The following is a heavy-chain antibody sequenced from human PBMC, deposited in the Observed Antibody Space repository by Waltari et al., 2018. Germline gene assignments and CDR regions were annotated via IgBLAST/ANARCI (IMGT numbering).Heavy chain of an antibody. V-gene: IGHV3-30*04. CDR3: ARSSGYYHHDY. CDR2: ISYDGSNK. CDR1: GFTFGTYA. D-gene: IGHD3-22*01. J-gene: IGHJ4*02. Sequence: QVQLVESGGGVVQPGRSLRLPCAASGFTFGTYAKPWVRQAPGKGLEWVAVISYDGSNKYYADSVKGRFTISRDNSKNTLYLQMNSLRAEDTAVYYCARSSGYYHHDYWGQGTLVTVSS.